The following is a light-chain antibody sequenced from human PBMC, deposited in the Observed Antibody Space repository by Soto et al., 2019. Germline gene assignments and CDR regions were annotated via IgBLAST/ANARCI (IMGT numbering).Light chain of an antibody. J-gene: IGKJ4*01. CDR2: DAS. Sequence: EIVLTQSPATLSLSPGERATLSCRASQSVSSYLAWYQQKPGQAPRLLIYDASNRATGIPARFSGSGSGTDFTLTISSLEPEDFAVYYCQQRSNWLTFSGGTKVDSK. V-gene: IGKV3-11*01. CDR1: QSVSSY. CDR3: QQRSNWLT.